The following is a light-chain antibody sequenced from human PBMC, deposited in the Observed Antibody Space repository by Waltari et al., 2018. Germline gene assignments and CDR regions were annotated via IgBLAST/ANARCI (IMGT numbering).Light chain of an antibody. V-gene: IGKV1-5*03. Sequence: DIQMTQSPSTLSASVGDRVTITCRASQSIVRWLAWYQEKPGKAPKLLIYEASRLESGVPSRFSGSGFGTGFTLTIGSLQPDDFATYYCQQYNNYSPWTFGQGTRVEMK. CDR2: EAS. J-gene: IGKJ1*01. CDR1: QSIVRW. CDR3: QQYNNYSPWT.